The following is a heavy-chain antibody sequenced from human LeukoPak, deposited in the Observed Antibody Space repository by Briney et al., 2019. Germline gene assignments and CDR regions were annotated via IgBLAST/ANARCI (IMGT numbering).Heavy chain of an antibody. CDR3: AKDLERYYYYMDV. CDR2: ISYDGSNK. CDR1: GFTFSSYA. V-gene: IGHV3-30-3*01. J-gene: IGHJ6*03. Sequence: GGSLRLSCAASGFTFSSYAMHWVRQAPGKGLEWVAVISYDGSNKYYADSVKGRFTISRDNSKNTLYLQMNSLRAEDTAVYYCAKDLERYYYYMDVWGKGTTVTVSS.